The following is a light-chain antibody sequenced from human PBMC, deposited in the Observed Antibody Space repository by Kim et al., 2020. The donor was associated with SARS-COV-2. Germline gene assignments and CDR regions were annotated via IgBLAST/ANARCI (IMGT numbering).Light chain of an antibody. CDR3: QQEESLPSLT. Sequence: EIVMTQSPASLSVSPGERVTLSCRASQDIRNNLAWYQQKPGQAPRLLIHGASIRATGIPARFSGSGSETEFTLTISSLQAEDCAVYYWQQEESLPSLTFGGGTKLEI. CDR1: QDIRNN. V-gene: IGKV3D-15*01. CDR2: GAS. J-gene: IGKJ4*01.